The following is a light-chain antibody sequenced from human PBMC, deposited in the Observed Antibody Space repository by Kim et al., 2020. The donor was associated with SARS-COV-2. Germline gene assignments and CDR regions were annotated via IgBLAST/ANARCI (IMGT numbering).Light chain of an antibody. Sequence: ALGQTVRITCQGDSLRRYFASWYQQKPGQAPVLVIYGYNNRPSGIPDRFSGSTSGNTAALTITGAQAEDEADYYCDSRDSGGNHVVFGVGTQLTVL. V-gene: IGLV3-19*01. CDR3: DSRDSGGNHVV. CDR2: GYN. J-gene: IGLJ2*01. CDR1: SLRRYF.